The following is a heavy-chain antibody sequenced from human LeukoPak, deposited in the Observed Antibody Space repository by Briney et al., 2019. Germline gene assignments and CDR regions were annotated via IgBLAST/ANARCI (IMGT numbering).Heavy chain of an antibody. D-gene: IGHD3-3*01. CDR2: INHSGST. V-gene: IGHV4-34*01. J-gene: IGHJ6*02. CDR1: GGSFSGYY. CDR3: ARVTIFGVVTTYYYYYYGMDV. Sequence: SETLSLTCAVYGGSFSGYYWSWIRQPPGKGLEWIGEINHSGSTNYNPSLESRVTISVDTSKNQFSLKLSSVTAADTAVYYCARVTIFGVVTTYYYYYYGMDVWGQGTTVTVSS.